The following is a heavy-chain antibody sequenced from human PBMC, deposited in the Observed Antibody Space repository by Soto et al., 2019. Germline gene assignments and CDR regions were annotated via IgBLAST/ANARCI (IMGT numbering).Heavy chain of an antibody. Sequence: GGSLRLSCAASGFTFSSYAMHWVRQAPGKGLEWVAVISYDGSNKYYADSVKGRFTISRDNSKNTLYLQMNSLRAEDTAVYYCAREWELEPRHDYGYWGQGTLVTVSS. CDR1: GFTFSSYA. V-gene: IGHV3-30-3*01. J-gene: IGHJ4*02. CDR2: ISYDGSNK. D-gene: IGHD1-26*01. CDR3: AREWELEPRHDYGY.